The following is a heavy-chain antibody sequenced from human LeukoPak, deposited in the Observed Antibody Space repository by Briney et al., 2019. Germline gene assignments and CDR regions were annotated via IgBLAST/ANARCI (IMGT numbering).Heavy chain of an antibody. D-gene: IGHD2-2*01. CDR2: IYSGGNT. Sequence: GGSLRLSCSASGFTVSINYMSWVRQAPGKGLEWVSVIYSGGNTYYADSVKGRFTISRDNSKNTVYLQMNSLRAEDTAVYYCARGETSSYDYWGQGTLVTVSS. CDR3: ARGETSSYDY. J-gene: IGHJ4*02. CDR1: GFTVSINY. V-gene: IGHV3-53*01.